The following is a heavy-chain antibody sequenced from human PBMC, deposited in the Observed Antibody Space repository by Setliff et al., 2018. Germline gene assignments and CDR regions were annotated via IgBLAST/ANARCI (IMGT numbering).Heavy chain of an antibody. Sequence: SGPTLVNPTQTLTLTCTFSGFSLTTNGVGVGWIRQPPGKALEWLALIYYDDDRRYNPSVKNRLTITKDTPKNQVVLTMTNVDPVDTATYYCARGFWSGYFVLDFWGQGSLVTVSS. CDR2: IYYDDDR. V-gene: IGHV2-5*02. CDR3: ARGFWSGYFVLDF. J-gene: IGHJ4*02. CDR1: GFSLTTNGVG. D-gene: IGHD3-3*01.